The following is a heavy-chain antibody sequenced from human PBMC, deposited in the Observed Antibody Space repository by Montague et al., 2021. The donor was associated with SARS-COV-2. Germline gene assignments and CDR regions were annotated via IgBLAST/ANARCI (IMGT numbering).Heavy chain of an antibody. CDR3: ARAGGGEGIAVRTFDS. CDR2: IYTSGST. CDR1: GGSISNGSYY. Sequence: TLSLTCTVSGGSISNGSYYWIWIRPPAGAGLEWIVHIYTSGSTKYNPSLKIRVTVSVDTSHNPFSLNLSSVSAADTAVYYCARAGGGEGIAVRTFDSWGQGTLVSVSS. D-gene: IGHD6-19*01. J-gene: IGHJ4*02. V-gene: IGHV4-61*09.